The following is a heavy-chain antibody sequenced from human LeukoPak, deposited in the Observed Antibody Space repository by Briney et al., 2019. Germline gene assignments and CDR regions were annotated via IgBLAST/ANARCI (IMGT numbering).Heavy chain of an antibody. V-gene: IGHV3-33*01. CDR2: IWYDGSNK. CDR3: AREDIVVVPAAPDY. Sequence: GSLRLSCAASGFTFSSYGMHWVRQAPGKGLEWVAVIWYDGSNKYYADSVKGRFTISRDNSKDTLYLQMNSLRAEDTAVYYCAREDIVVVPAAPDYWGQGTLVTVSS. D-gene: IGHD2-2*01. CDR1: GFTFSSYG. J-gene: IGHJ4*02.